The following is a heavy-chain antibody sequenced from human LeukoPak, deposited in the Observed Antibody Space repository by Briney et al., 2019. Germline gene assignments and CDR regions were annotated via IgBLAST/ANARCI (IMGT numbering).Heavy chain of an antibody. Sequence: PGGSLRLSCAASGFTFSSYWMHWVRQAPGKGPVWVSRIISDGSSATYADSVKGRFTISRDNAKNTLYLQMNSLRAEDTAVYYRVRDARYSPDYWGQGTLVTVSS. CDR2: IISDGSSA. J-gene: IGHJ4*02. D-gene: IGHD4-11*01. V-gene: IGHV3-74*01. CDR3: VRDARYSPDY. CDR1: GFTFSSYW.